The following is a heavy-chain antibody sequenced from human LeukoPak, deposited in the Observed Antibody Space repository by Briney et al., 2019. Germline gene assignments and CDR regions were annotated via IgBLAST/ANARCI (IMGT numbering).Heavy chain of an antibody. CDR2: IIPIFGTA. D-gene: IGHD6-6*01. J-gene: IGHJ4*02. V-gene: IGHV1-69*05. CDR1: GYTFTGYY. CDR3: ARVGYSSSSVDY. Sequence: SVKVSCKASGYTFTGYYMHWVRQAPGQGLEWMGGIIPIFGTANYAQKFQGRVTITTDESTSTAYMELSSLRSEDTAVYYCARVGYSSSSVDYWGQGTLVTVSS.